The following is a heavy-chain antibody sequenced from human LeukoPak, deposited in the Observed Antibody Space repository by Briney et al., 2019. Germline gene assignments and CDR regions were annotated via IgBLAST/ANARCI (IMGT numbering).Heavy chain of an antibody. CDR3: ARRGYSSGWYQTFLEGDNWFDP. CDR2: IKQDGSEK. J-gene: IGHJ5*02. CDR1: GFTFSSYW. V-gene: IGHV3-7*01. Sequence: GGSLRLSCAASGFTFSSYWMSWVRQAPGKGLEWVANIKQDGSEKYYVDSVKGRFTVSRDNAKNSLYLQMNSLRAEDTAVYYCARRGYSSGWYQTFLEGDNWFDPWGQGTLVTVSS. D-gene: IGHD6-19*01.